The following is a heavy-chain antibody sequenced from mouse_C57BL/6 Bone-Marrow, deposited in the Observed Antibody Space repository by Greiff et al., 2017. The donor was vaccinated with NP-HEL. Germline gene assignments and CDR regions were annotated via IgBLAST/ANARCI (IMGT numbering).Heavy chain of an antibody. D-gene: IGHD4-1*01. CDR1: EYEFPSPD. J-gene: IGHJ2*01. CDR3: ARHGTRWYFGC. V-gene: IGHV5-2*01. Sequence: EVHLVESGGGLVQPGESLKLSCASNEYEFPSPDMSWVRKTPEKRLELVAAINSDGGSTSYPDTMARRFIISRDTTKKTLYLQLRSLRSEDTALYYCARHGTRWYFGCWGQGTTLTVSS. CDR2: INSDGGST.